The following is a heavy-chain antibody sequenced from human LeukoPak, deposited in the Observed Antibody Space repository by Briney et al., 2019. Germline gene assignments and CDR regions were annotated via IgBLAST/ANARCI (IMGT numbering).Heavy chain of an antibody. CDR1: GFTFSGHA. V-gene: IGHV3-30*03. D-gene: IGHD1-7*01. J-gene: IGHJ5*02. CDR2: ISYDGSSS. Sequence: QPGGSLRLSCAASGFTFSGHAMVWVRQGPGKGLEWVSFISYDGSSSVYADSVMGRFAISRDNSKNTVDLQINSLRAEDTAVYYCARVGNWNYFTWFDPWGQGTLVTVSS. CDR3: ARVGNWNYFTWFDP.